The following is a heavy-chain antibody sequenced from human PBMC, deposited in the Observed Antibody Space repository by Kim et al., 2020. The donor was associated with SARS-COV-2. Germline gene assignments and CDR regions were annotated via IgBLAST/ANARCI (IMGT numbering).Heavy chain of an antibody. D-gene: IGHD2-21*02. CDR2: IWYDGSNK. Sequence: GGSLRLSCAASGFTFSSYGMHWVRQAPGKGLEWVAVIWYDGSNKYYADSVKGRFTISRDNSKNTLYLQMNSLRAEDTAVYYCAREAYGGNSEYFQHWGQGTLVTVSS. CDR3: AREAYGGNSEYFQH. CDR1: GFTFSSYG. J-gene: IGHJ1*01. V-gene: IGHV3-33*01.